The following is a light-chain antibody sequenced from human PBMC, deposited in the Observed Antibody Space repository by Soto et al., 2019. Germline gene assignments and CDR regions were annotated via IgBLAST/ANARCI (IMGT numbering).Light chain of an antibody. Sequence: DIHLAQSPSFLSASVGDRVTITCRASQGIRSFLSWYQQKPRKAPNLLIYAASTLQSGVPSRFSDSGSETEFTLTISSLQPEDIPTYYCQQLNSYPLTFGGGTKVEIK. CDR2: AAS. J-gene: IGKJ4*01. CDR1: QGIRSF. CDR3: QQLNSYPLT. V-gene: IGKV1-9*01.